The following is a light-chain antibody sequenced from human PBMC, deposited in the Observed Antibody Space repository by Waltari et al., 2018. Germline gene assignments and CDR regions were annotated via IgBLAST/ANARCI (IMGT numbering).Light chain of an antibody. CDR2: DLT. Sequence: QSVLTQPASASGSPGQAITISCTGTNSVIGCYSYVSWYQQYPGQAPKLIIYDLTARPSGVSTRFSGSKSGNTASLTISGLQADDEADYFCSSYTGRGTVIFGRGTMVTVL. J-gene: IGLJ2*01. CDR1: NSVIGCYSY. V-gene: IGLV2-14*01. CDR3: SSYTGRGTVI.